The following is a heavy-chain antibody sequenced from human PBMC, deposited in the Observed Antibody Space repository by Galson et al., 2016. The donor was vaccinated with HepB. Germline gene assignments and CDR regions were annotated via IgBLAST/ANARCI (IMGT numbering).Heavy chain of an antibody. Sequence: SLRLSCAASGFIVSRKYMSWARQAPGEGLEWVSVIFSGDATYYRDSVKGRFTISRDNAKNSLYLQMNSLRPEDTALYYCAKGIVAVRNGRGFDYWGQGTLVTVSS. D-gene: IGHD6-6*01. CDR3: AKGIVAVRNGRGFDY. CDR1: GFIVSRKY. V-gene: IGHV3-53*05. J-gene: IGHJ4*02. CDR2: IFSGDAT.